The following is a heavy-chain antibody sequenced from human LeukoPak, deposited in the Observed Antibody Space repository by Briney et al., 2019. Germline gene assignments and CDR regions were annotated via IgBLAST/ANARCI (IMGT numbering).Heavy chain of an antibody. V-gene: IGHV4-34*01. D-gene: IGHD3-9*01. CDR3: AREGTNYDILTGPPTNAFDI. J-gene: IGHJ3*02. CDR1: GGSFSGYY. Sequence: SETLSLTCAVCGGSFSGYYWSWIRQPPGKGLEWIGEINHSGSTNYNPSLKSRVTISVDTSKNQFSLKLSSVTAAGTAVYYCAREGTNYDILTGPPTNAFDIWGQGTMVTVSS. CDR2: INHSGST.